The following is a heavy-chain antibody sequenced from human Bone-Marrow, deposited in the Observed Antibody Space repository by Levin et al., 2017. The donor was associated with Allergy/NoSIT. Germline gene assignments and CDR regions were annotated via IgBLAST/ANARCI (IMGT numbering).Heavy chain of an antibody. J-gene: IGHJ2*01. D-gene: IGHD6-19*01. V-gene: IGHV3-33*01. Sequence: GGSLRLSCAASGFTFSSYGMHWVRQAPGKGLEWVAVIWYDGSNKYYADSVKGRFTISRDNSKNTLYLQMNSLRAEDTAVYYCARKYSSGWYGIWYFDLWGRGTLVTVSS. CDR3: ARKYSSGWYGIWYFDL. CDR1: GFTFSSYG. CDR2: IWYDGSNK.